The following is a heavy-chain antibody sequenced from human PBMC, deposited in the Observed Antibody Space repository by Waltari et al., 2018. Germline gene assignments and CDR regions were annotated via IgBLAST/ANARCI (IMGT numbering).Heavy chain of an antibody. CDR2: INTDGSST. CDR1: GFTFSSYW. V-gene: IGHV3-74*01. D-gene: IGHD3-10*01. J-gene: IGHJ4*02. CDR3: VGSTYPVEC. Sequence: EVQLVASGGGLVQPGGSLTVSCAASGFTFSSYWMHWVRQAPGKGLAWVSRINTDGSSTSYADSVKGRFTVSRDNAKNTLYLQMNSLRAEDTADYYCVGSTYPVECWGQGTLV.